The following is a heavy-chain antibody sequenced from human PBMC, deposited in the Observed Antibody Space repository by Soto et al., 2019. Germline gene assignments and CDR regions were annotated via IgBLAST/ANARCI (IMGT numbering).Heavy chain of an antibody. CDR2: ISKSGDST. Sequence: GGSLRLSCAASGVTFTSYAMTWVRQVPGEGLQWVSSISKSGDSTYYADSVKGRFTTSRDNSKDTLYLQMNSLRAEDTAIYYCAKGSFGFDYWGQGTLVTVSS. CDR1: GVTFTSYA. J-gene: IGHJ4*02. D-gene: IGHD3-10*01. V-gene: IGHV3-23*01. CDR3: AKGSFGFDY.